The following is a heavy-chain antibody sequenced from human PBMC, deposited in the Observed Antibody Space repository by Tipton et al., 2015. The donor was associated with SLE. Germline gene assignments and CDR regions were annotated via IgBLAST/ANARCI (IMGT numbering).Heavy chain of an antibody. Sequence: SLRLSCAASGFTFSSYSMNWVRQAPGKGLEWVSSISSSSSYIYYADSVKGRFTISRDNAKNSLYLQMNSLRAEDTAVYYCAAGLLPPLDYYYMDVWGKGTTVTVSS. D-gene: IGHD1-26*01. CDR3: AAGLLPPLDYYYMDV. J-gene: IGHJ6*03. V-gene: IGHV3-21*01. CDR1: GFTFSSYS. CDR2: ISSSSSYI.